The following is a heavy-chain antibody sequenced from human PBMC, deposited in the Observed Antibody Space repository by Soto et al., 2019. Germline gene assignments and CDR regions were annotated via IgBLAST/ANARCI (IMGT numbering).Heavy chain of an antibody. D-gene: IGHD6-25*01. Sequence: EVQLVQSGAEVKKPGESLKISCKGSGYSFTSYWIGWVRQMPGKGLEWMGIIYPGDSDTRYSPSFQGQVTISADKSISTAYRQWSSLKASDTAMYYWARHLDPYSSALGWFDPWGQGTLVTVSS. CDR3: ARHLDPYSSALGWFDP. CDR2: IYPGDSDT. J-gene: IGHJ5*02. CDR1: GYSFTSYW. V-gene: IGHV5-51*01.